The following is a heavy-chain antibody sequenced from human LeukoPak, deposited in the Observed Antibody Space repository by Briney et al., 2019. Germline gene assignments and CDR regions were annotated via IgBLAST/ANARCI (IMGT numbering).Heavy chain of an antibody. CDR1: GFTFNTYA. J-gene: IGHJ4*02. V-gene: IGHV3-30-3*01. D-gene: IGHD3-3*01. Sequence: GGSLRLSCVASGFTFNTYAIHWVRQAPGKGLEWVAVISYDGSSKYYEDSVKGRFTISRDNSKNTLYLQMNSLRAEDMAVHYYAREEWYYFDYWGQGTLVTVSS. CDR3: AREEWYYFDY. CDR2: ISYDGSSK.